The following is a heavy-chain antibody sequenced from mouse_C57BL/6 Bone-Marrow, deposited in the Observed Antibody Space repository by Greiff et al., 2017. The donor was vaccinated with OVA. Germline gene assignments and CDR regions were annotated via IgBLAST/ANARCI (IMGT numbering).Heavy chain of an antibody. J-gene: IGHJ4*01. V-gene: IGHV1-15*01. D-gene: IGHD2-3*01. CDR3: TREGDGYPMDY. Sequence: VQLQQSGAELVRPGASVTLSCKASGYTFTDYEMHWVKQTPVHGLEWIGAIDPETGGTAYNQKFKGKAILTADKSSSTAYMELRSLTSEDSDVYYCTREGDGYPMDYWGQGTSVTVSS. CDR2: IDPETGGT. CDR1: GYTFTDYE.